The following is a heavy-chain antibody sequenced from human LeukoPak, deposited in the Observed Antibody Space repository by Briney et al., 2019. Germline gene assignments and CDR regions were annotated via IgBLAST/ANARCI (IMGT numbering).Heavy chain of an antibody. Sequence: PSETLSLTCAVYGGSFSGYYWSWTRQPPGKGLEWIGEINHSGSTSYNPSLKSRVTISVDTSKNQFSLKLSSVTAADTAVYYCARASRDVWGSYRYTRLDYWGQGTLVTVSS. D-gene: IGHD3-16*02. CDR2: INHSGST. J-gene: IGHJ4*02. V-gene: IGHV4-34*01. CDR1: GGSFSGYY. CDR3: ARASRDVWGSYRYTRLDY.